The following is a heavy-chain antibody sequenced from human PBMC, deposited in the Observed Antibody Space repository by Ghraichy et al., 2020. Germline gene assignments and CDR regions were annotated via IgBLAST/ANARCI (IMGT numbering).Heavy chain of an antibody. CDR2: ISLDGTNK. CDR3: ARAGAYYNVWSGYREYQYYMDV. Sequence: GGSLRLSCAASGFTFTTYAMHWVRQAPGKGLEWVAFISLDGTNKYYADSVKGRFTISRDNSKNTLYLQMNSPRTEDTALYYCARAGAYYNVWSGYREYQYYMDVWGKGTTVTVSS. CDR1: GFTFTTYA. J-gene: IGHJ6*03. D-gene: IGHD3-3*01. V-gene: IGHV3-30*04.